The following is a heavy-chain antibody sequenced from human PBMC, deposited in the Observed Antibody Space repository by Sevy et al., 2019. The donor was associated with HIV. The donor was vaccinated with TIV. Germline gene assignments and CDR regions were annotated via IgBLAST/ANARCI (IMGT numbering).Heavy chain of an antibody. J-gene: IGHJ4*02. Sequence: GGSLRLSCAASGFTFSSYAMHWVRQAPGKGLEWVAVISYDGSNKYYADSVKGRFTISRDNSKNTLYLQMNSLRAEDTAVYYCARDLLRFGELAETHYFDYWGQGTLVTVSS. D-gene: IGHD3-10*01. CDR1: GFTFSSYA. CDR3: ARDLLRFGELAETHYFDY. V-gene: IGHV3-30-3*01. CDR2: ISYDGSNK.